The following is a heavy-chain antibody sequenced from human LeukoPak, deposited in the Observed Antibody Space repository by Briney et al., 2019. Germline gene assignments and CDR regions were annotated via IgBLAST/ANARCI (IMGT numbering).Heavy chain of an antibody. J-gene: IGHJ4*02. D-gene: IGHD2-21*02. CDR1: GSTLSNTW. V-gene: IGHV3-15*01. CDR3: IALVT. Sequence: GGSLRLSCEASGSTLSNTWMSWVRQSRGKGLEWVGRIKGTTAYAAPVKGRFTSSRDEAKKTLFLQMKSLKSEETAVYYCIALVTWGQGTLVTVSS. CDR2: IKGTT.